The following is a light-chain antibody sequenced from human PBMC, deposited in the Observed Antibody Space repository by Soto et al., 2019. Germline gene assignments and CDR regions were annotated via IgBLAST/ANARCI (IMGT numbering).Light chain of an antibody. CDR3: LLYYGGALGV. Sequence: QAVVTQEPSLPVSPGGTVTLTCASSTGAVTSGHFQKWVQQKPGQVPKSLIYSTSDKHSWTPARFSGSLLGGKAALTLSSVQPEDEDEYYCLLYYGGALGVFVGGTKLTVL. V-gene: IGLV7-43*01. CDR2: STS. J-gene: IGLJ2*01. CDR1: TGAVTSGHF.